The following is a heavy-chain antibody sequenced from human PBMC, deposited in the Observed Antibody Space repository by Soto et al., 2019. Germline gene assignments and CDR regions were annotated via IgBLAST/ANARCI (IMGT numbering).Heavy chain of an antibody. CDR2: IYPGDSDT. D-gene: IGHD2-15*01. J-gene: IGHJ5*02. V-gene: IGHV5-51*01. CDR3: ARHPSGGGTTNWFDP. CDR1: GYSFTSYW. Sequence: GESLKISCKGSGYSFTSYWIGWVRQMPGRGLEWMGIIYPGDSDTRYSPSFQGQVTISADKSISTAYLQWSSLKASDTAMYYCARHPSGGGTTNWFDPWGQGTLVTVSS.